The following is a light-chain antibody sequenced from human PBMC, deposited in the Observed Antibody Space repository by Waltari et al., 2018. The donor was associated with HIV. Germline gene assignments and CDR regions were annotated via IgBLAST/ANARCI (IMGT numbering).Light chain of an antibody. J-gene: IGKJ1*01. V-gene: IGKV3-15*01. CDR2: GAS. CDR1: QGISTK. CDR3: QQYKNWPRT. Sequence: VMTQSPATVSVSPGERATLSCRASQGISTKLVWYQRKPGQAPRLLIYGASTRATGIPARFSGSGSGTDFTLTISSLQSEDSAIYYCQQYKNWPRTFGQGTKVEIK.